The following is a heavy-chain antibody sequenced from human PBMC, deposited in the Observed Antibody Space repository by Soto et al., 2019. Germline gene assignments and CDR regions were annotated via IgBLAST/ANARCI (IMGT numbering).Heavy chain of an antibody. CDR1: GFTFSDYW. Sequence: PGGSLRLSCAVSGFTFSDYWMSWVRQAPGKGLEWVANIKQDGNEKYYVDSVRGRFTISRDDANSHVYLDMNDVRPEDTGLYFCSRAHPRGRYFDWLIFPLGYWGRGALVTVSS. V-gene: IGHV3-7*03. J-gene: IGHJ4*02. D-gene: IGHD3-9*01. CDR3: SRAHPRGRYFDWLIFPLGY. CDR2: IKQDGNEK.